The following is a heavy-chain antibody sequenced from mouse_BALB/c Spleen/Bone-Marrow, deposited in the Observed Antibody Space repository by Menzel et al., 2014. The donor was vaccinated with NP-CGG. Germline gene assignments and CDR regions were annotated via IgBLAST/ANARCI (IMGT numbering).Heavy chain of an antibody. J-gene: IGHJ1*01. D-gene: IGHD2-14*01. V-gene: IGHV14-3*02. CDR2: IDPANGST. CDR3: ASYRYAWYFDV. Sequence: EVQVVESGAELVKPGASVKLSCTASGFNIKDTYMHWVKQGPEQGLEWIGGIDPANGSTKYDPKFQGKATITADTSSNTAYLQLSSLTSEDTAVYYCASYRYAWYFDVWGAGTTVTVSS. CDR1: GFNIKDTY.